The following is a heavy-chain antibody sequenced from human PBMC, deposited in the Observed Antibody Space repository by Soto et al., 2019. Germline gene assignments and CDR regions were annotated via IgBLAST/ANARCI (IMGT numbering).Heavy chain of an antibody. CDR3: ARATRSTSSYYYYYYGMDV. V-gene: IGHV1-69*13. CDR1: GGTFSSYA. CDR2: IIPIFGTA. J-gene: IGHJ6*02. Sequence: SVKVSCKASGGTFSSYAISWVRQAPGQGLEWMGGIIPIFGTANYAQKFQGRVTITADESTSTAYMELSSLRSEDTAVYYCARATRSTSSYYYYYYGMDVWGQGTTVTVSS. D-gene: IGHD2-2*01.